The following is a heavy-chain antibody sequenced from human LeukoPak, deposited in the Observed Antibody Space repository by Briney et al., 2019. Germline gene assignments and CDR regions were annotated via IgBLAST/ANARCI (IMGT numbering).Heavy chain of an antibody. CDR3: AKGTSSWHEFDY. V-gene: IGHV3-43D*03. CDR2: ITWDAGST. J-gene: IGHJ4*02. CDR1: GFTFDDYA. Sequence: GGSLRLSCAASGFTFDDYAMHWVRQAPGKGLEWVSLITWDAGSTYYADSVKGRFTISRDNSKNSLYLQMNSLRAEDTAFYCAKGTSSWHEFDYWGQGTLVTVSS. D-gene: IGHD6-13*01.